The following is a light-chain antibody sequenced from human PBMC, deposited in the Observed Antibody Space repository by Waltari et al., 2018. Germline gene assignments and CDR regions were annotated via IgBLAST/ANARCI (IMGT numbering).Light chain of an antibody. J-gene: IGLJ3*02. Sequence: QSALTQPASVSGSPGQSITISCTGTSSDVGFYNLVSWYQQHPDKAPKLLVYAVMERRSGVSDRCAGSKSGNTASLTISGLQAEDEADYYCCSYVGRNIWVFGGGTKVTVL. CDR1: SSDVGFYNL. CDR3: CSYVGRNIWV. V-gene: IGLV2-23*02. CDR2: AVM.